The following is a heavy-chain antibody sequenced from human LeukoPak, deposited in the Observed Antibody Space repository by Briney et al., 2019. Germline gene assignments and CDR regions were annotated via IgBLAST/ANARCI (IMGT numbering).Heavy chain of an antibody. CDR2: LNPNSGGT. J-gene: IGHJ4*02. CDR3: ARFCSSTSCYFIGG. CDR1: GYSFTGDN. V-gene: IGHV1-2*02. Sequence: ASLWVSSKVSGYSFTGDNITCVRQTRGQGVKWMGWLNPNSGGTNYAQKLQGRVTMTRDTSISTAYMELSRLRSDDTAVYYCARFCSSTSCYFIGGWGQGTLATVSS. D-gene: IGHD2-2*01.